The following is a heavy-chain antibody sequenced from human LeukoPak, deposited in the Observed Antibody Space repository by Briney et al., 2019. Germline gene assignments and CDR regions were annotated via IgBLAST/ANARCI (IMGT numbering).Heavy chain of an antibody. J-gene: IGHJ6*02. D-gene: IGHD1-26*01. CDR1: GFTFSNFA. CDR3: AKDRGNYYYGMDV. Sequence: GGSLRLSCAASGFTFSNFAMSWVRQAPGEGLEWVSAISDSGADTSFADSVKGRFTISRDNSRNTLYLQMDSLRAEDTAVYYCAKDRGNYYYGMDVWGQGTTVTVSS. CDR2: ISDSGADT. V-gene: IGHV3-23*01.